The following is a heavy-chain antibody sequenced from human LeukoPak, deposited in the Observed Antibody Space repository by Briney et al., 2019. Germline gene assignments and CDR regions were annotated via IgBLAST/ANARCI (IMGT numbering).Heavy chain of an antibody. CDR3: ARDVEDGYKDAFDI. Sequence: ASVKVSCKASGGTFSSYAISWVRQAPGQGLEWMGRIIPIFGTANYAQKFQGRVTITTDESTSTAYMELSSLRSEDTAVYYCARDVEDGYKDAFDIWGQGTMVTVSS. CDR1: GGTFSSYA. V-gene: IGHV1-69*05. J-gene: IGHJ3*02. CDR2: IIPIFGTA. D-gene: IGHD5-24*01.